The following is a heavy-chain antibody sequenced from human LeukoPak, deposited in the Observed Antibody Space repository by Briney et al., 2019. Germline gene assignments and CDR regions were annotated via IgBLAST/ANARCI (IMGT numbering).Heavy chain of an antibody. CDR1: GFNFNNYA. CDR2: ISRSGGDT. V-gene: IGHV3-64*01. Sequence: GGSLRLSCVASGFNFNNYAMHWLRQAPGKGLEFVSAISRSGGDTSHGNFVKGRFSISRDNIRNTVDLQMGALRPEDSGIYYCARIPEYWGQGTLVTVSS. D-gene: IGHD2-21*01. J-gene: IGHJ4*02. CDR3: ARIPEY.